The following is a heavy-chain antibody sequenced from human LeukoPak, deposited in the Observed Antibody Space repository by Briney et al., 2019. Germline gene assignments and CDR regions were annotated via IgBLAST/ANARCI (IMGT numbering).Heavy chain of an antibody. J-gene: IGHJ6*02. V-gene: IGHV4-61*02. D-gene: IGHD3-3*01. Sequence: PSQTLSLTCTVSGGSLSSGSYYWSWIRQPAGKGLEWIRRIYTSGSTNYNPPLKSRVTISVDTSKNQFSLKLSSVTAEDTAVYYCARERATIFGVVIMAYGMDVWGQGTTVTVSS. CDR3: ARERATIFGVVIMAYGMDV. CDR2: IYTSGST. CDR1: GGSLSSGSYY.